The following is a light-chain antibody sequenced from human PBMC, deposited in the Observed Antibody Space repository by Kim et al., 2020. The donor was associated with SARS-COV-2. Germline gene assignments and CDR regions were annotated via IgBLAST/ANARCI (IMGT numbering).Light chain of an antibody. CDR1: QSVLYSSNNKNY. CDR3: QQYYSTPPT. V-gene: IGKV4-1*01. J-gene: IGKJ4*01. CDR2: WAS. Sequence: DIVMTQSPDSLAVSLGERATINGKSSQSVLYSSNNKNYLAWYQQKPGQPPKLLIYWASTRESGVPDRFSGSGSGTDFTLTISSLQAEDVALYYCQQYYSTPPTFGGGTKVDIK.